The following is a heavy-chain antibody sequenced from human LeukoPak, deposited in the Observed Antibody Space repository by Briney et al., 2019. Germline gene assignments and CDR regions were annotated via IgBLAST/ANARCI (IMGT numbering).Heavy chain of an antibody. CDR1: GYSFTRFG. CDR3: ARDFYHGHCAGLSCFLLDS. D-gene: IGHD2-8*02. Sequence: ASVKVSCKASGYSFTRFGITWVRQAPGQGLEWMGWISALYGHTNNAQKFQGRVTMTTDTSTSTAYMELRSLRSDDTAVYYCARDFYHGHCAGLSCFLLDSWGQGALVIVSS. J-gene: IGHJ4*02. V-gene: IGHV1-18*01. CDR2: ISALYGHT.